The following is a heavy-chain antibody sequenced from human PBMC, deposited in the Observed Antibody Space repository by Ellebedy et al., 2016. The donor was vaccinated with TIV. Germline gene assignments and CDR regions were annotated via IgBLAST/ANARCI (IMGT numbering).Heavy chain of an antibody. Sequence: GGSLRLSCTASGFTFRSYAFQWVRQAPGKGLDWVALISHDGSNKYYADSVKGRFTISRDNSKNTLYLQMNSLRAEDTAVYYCARILPIGEDRWLDTDYWGQGTLVTVSS. V-gene: IGHV3-30*04. D-gene: IGHD6-19*01. J-gene: IGHJ4*02. CDR2: ISHDGSNK. CDR1: GFTFRSYA. CDR3: ARILPIGEDRWLDTDY.